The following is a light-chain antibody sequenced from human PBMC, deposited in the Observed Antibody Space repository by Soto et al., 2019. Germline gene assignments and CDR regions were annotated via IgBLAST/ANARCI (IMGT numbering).Light chain of an antibody. V-gene: IGKV3-20*01. J-gene: IGKJ1*01. CDR1: QSISNNH. Sequence: EIVLTQSPGTLSLSPGERVTLSCRASQSISNNHLAWYQQKPGQAPRLLIHGTSNRATGIPDRFSGSGSGTDFTLTFSRLEPEDFAVYHCQQYGNSPWTFGQGTKVDI. CDR2: GTS. CDR3: QQYGNSPWT.